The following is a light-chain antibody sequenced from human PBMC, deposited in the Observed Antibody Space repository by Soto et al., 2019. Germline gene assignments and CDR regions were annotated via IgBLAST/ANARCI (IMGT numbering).Light chain of an antibody. CDR1: QSINSW. J-gene: IGKJ2*01. V-gene: IGKV1-5*03. CDR2: KAS. Sequence: DIQMTQSPSTLSASIGDTVIITCRASQSINSWLAWYQQKPGKAPKLLIHKASTLESGVPSRFSGSESGTEFTLTISSLQPDDFATFYCQQYDCFPYTFGQGTKLEIK. CDR3: QQYDCFPYT.